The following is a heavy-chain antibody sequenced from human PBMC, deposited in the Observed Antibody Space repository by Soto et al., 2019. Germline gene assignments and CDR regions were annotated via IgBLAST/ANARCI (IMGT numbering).Heavy chain of an antibody. J-gene: IGHJ4*02. D-gene: IGHD3-10*01. CDR3: AKHQFSMVRGISPFDY. Sequence: ESGGGLVQPGGALRLSCAASGFTFSSNDMTWVRQAPGKGLEWVSTISSSGAFTYHADSVKGRFTISRDSSKNTVYLQMNSLRAEDTAVYYXAKHQFSMVRGISPFDYWGQGTLVTV. CDR1: GFTFSSND. V-gene: IGHV3-23*01. CDR2: ISSSGAFT.